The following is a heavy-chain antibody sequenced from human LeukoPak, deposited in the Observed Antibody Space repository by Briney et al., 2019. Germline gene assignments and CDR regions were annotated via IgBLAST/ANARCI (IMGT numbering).Heavy chain of an antibody. CDR3: ARGFVLGAAKNYFDY. J-gene: IGHJ4*02. Sequence: QPGGSLRLSCAASGFTFTNYALHWVRQAPGKGLEWVAVISYDGTNKYYADSVKGRFTISRDNCKNTLSLQMNSLRAEDTALSYCARGFVLGAAKNYFDYWGQGALVTVSS. CDR2: ISYDGTNK. V-gene: IGHV3-30-3*01. D-gene: IGHD2-21*02. CDR1: GFTFTNYA.